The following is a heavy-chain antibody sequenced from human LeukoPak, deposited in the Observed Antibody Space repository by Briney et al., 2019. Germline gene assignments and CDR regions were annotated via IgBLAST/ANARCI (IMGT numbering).Heavy chain of an antibody. Sequence: ASVTVSFKASGYTSTSYDINWVRQATGQGPEWIGWMNPNSGNTGYAQKFQGRVTMTRNNSISTGYMELRSLRSEDTAVYYCARGRRERGYWFDPWGQGTLVTVSS. D-gene: IGHD6-13*01. J-gene: IGHJ5*02. CDR3: ARGRRERGYWFDP. CDR2: MNPNSGNT. CDR1: GYTSTSYD. V-gene: IGHV1-8*01.